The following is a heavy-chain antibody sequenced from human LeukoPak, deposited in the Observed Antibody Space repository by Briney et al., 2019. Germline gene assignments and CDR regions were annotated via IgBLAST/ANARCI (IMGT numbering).Heavy chain of an antibody. Sequence: SETLSLTCTVSGGSISSYYWSRIRQPAGKGLEWIGRIYTSGSTNYNPSLKSRVTISVDTSKNQFSLKLASVTAADTAIYYCAKGAGGFSYYNWFDPWGQGTLVTVSS. CDR2: IYTSGST. V-gene: IGHV4-4*07. J-gene: IGHJ5*02. CDR1: GGSISSYY. CDR3: AKGAGGFSYYNWFDP. D-gene: IGHD5-18*01.